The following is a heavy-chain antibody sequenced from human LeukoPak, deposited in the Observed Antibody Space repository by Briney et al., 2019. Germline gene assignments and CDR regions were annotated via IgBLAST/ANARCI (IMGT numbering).Heavy chain of an antibody. D-gene: IGHD2-15*01. J-gene: IGHJ3*02. CDR2: IHSSGSP. Sequence: PSETLSLTCTVSGGSISSYYWSWVRQSPGKGLERIGYIHSSGSPNYNPSLKSRLTISVDTSKNHFSLNLSSVTAADTAVYYCAREAAYCSGGSCYLRGAAFDIWGQGTMVTVSS. CDR1: GGSISSYY. CDR3: AREAAYCSGGSCYLRGAAFDI. V-gene: IGHV4-59*01.